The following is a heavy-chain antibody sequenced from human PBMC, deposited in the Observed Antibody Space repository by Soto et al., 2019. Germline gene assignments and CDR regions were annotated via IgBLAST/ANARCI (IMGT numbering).Heavy chain of an antibody. Sequence: QVQVLQSGAEVKKPGASVKVSCKASEYTFTSYTMHWVRQAPGQRLEWMGWINGGNGNTKYSQKFQGRVTITRDTSARTAYMELSSLRSDDTAVYYCARELQGLYYFDYWGQGTLVTVSS. D-gene: IGHD4-4*01. V-gene: IGHV1-3*01. CDR1: EYTFTSYT. CDR2: INGGNGNT. CDR3: ARELQGLYYFDY. J-gene: IGHJ4*02.